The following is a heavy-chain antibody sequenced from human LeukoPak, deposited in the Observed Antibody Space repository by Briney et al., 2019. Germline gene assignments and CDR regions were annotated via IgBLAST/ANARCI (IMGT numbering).Heavy chain of an antibody. CDR3: ARGDIVVVPAAGFYGMDV. D-gene: IGHD2-2*01. CDR1: GYTFTSYG. J-gene: IGHJ6*02. V-gene: IGHV1-18*01. Sequence: ASVKVSCKASGYTFTSYGISWVRQAPGQGLEWMGWISAYNGNTNYAQKLQGRVTMTTDTSTSTAYMELGSLRSDDTAVYYCARGDIVVVPAAGFYGMDVWGQGTTVTVSS. CDR2: ISAYNGNT.